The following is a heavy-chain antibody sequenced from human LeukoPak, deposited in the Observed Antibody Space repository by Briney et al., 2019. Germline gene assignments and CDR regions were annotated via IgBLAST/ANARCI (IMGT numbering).Heavy chain of an antibody. CDR1: GGSISSGGYY. CDR2: IYYSGST. D-gene: IGHD5-18*01. V-gene: IGHV4-31*03. Sequence: SETLSLTCTVSGGSISSGGYYWSWIRQHPGKGLEWIGYIYYSGSTYYNPSLKSRVTISVDTSKNQFSLKLSSVTAADTAVYYCARVIRRGYSYVYYFDYWGQGTLVTVSS. J-gene: IGHJ4*02. CDR3: ARVIRRGYSYVYYFDY.